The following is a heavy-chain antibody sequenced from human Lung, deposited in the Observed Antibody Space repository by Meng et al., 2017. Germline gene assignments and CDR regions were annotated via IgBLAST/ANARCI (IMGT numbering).Heavy chain of an antibody. CDR3: ARSQQWLDS. Sequence: QLHLQTSGLGLVNSSQTLPLPCAISGDRVSSNSAAWNWIRQSPSRGLEWPGRTYYRSKWNNGYAVSVRSRITNNPDTSKNQFSLQMNSVTPEDTAVYYCARSQQWLDSWGEGTLVTVSS. D-gene: IGHD6-19*01. V-gene: IGHV6-1*01. J-gene: IGHJ4*02. CDR2: TYYRSKWNN. CDR1: GDRVSSNSAA.